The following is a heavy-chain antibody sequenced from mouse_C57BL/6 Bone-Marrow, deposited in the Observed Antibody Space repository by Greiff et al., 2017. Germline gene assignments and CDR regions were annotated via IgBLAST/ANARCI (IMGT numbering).Heavy chain of an antibody. D-gene: IGHD2-1*01. Sequence: EVKLQESGGGLVQPGGSLSLSCAASGFTFTDYYMSWVRQPPGKALEWLGFIRNKANGYTTEYSASVKGRFTISRDNSQSILYLQMNALRAEDSATYYCASTLYGNYDYWGQGTTLTVSS. CDR2: IRNKANGYTT. J-gene: IGHJ2*01. V-gene: IGHV7-3*01. CDR3: ASTLYGNYDY. CDR1: GFTFTDYY.